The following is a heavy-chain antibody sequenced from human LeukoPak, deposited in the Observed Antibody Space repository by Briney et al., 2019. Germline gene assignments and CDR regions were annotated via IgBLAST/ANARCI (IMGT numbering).Heavy chain of an antibody. V-gene: IGHV1-2*06. Sequence: ASVKVSCKASGYTFTGYYIHWVRQAPGQGLEWMGRINPNSGSTNYAQKFQGRFTMTRDTSISTAYMEMSRLRSDDTAVYYCARDRGDCTSGVCYTHDAFDIWGQGTMVTVSS. CDR2: INPNSGST. J-gene: IGHJ3*02. CDR1: GYTFTGYY. D-gene: IGHD2-8*01. CDR3: ARDRGDCTSGVCYTHDAFDI.